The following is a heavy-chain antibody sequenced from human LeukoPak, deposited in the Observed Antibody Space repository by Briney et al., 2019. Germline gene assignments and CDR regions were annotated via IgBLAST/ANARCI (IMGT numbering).Heavy chain of an antibody. J-gene: IGHJ5*02. CDR3: ARGGRWFDP. CDR1: GGSFSGYY. Sequence: SETLSLTCAVYGGSFSGYYWSWIRQPPGKGLEWIGEINHSGSTNYNPSFKSRVTISVDTSKNQFSLKLSSVTAADTAVYYCARGGRWFDPWGQGTLVTVSS. CDR2: INHSGST. V-gene: IGHV4-34*01.